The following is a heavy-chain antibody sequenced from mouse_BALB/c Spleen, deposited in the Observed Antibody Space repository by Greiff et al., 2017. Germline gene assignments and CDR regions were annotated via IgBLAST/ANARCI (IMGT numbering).Heavy chain of an antibody. CDR3: ARRGITTATPFAY. CDR2: ISYSGST. CDR1: GYSFTSYYV. Sequence: EVKLVESGPGLVKPSQSLSLSCTVSGYSFTSYYVWYWIRQLPGNQLGWMVYISYSGSTSYNPSLKSRISITRDTSKNQFFLQLNSVTTEDTATYYCARRGITTATPFAYWGQGTLVTVSA. J-gene: IGHJ3*01. V-gene: IGHV3-2*02. D-gene: IGHD1-2*01.